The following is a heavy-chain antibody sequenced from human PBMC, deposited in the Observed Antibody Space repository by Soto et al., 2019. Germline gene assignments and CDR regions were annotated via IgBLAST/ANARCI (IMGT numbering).Heavy chain of an antibody. CDR3: TTGSTGRDY. CDR1: GFTFTSAL. CDR2: VKSKTDGGTT. J-gene: IGHJ4*02. V-gene: IGHV3-15*01. D-gene: IGHD3-10*01. Sequence: EVQLVESGGGLVKPGGSLRLSCAASGFTFTSALMTWVRQAPGKGLEWVGRVKSKTDGGTTDYAAPVKGRFTISRDDSEKTLYLQMNSLKTEDTAAYYCTTGSTGRDYWGQGTLVTVSS.